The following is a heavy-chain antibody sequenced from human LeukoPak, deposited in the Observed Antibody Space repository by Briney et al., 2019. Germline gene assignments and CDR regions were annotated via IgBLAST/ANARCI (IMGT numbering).Heavy chain of an antibody. CDR3: ARVAVAYFDY. V-gene: IGHV3-66*01. D-gene: IGHD6-19*01. Sequence: GGSLRLSCAASGFPVSSTHMGRVRQAPGKGLEWVSVIYSGGAAYYPDSVKGRFTISRDLSKNTLYLQMNDLRAEDTAVYYCARVAVAYFDYWGQGTLVTVSS. CDR1: GFPVSSTH. CDR2: IYSGGAA. J-gene: IGHJ4*02.